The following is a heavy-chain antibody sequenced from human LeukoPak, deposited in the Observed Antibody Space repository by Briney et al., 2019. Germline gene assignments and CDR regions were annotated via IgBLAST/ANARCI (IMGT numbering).Heavy chain of an antibody. CDR2: IYYSGST. CDR3: ARGYATGRAANWFDP. V-gene: IGHV4-59*01. D-gene: IGHD1-1*01. Sequence: KPSETLSLTCTVSGGSISSYYWSWIRQPPGKGLGWIGYIYYSGSTNYNPSLKSQVTISVDTSKNQFSLKLSSVTAADTAVYYCARGYATGRAANWFDPWGQGTLVTVSS. CDR1: GGSISSYY. J-gene: IGHJ5*02.